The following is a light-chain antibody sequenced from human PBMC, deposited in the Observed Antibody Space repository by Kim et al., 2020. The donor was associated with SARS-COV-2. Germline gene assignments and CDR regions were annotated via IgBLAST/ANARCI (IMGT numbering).Light chain of an antibody. J-gene: IGLJ2*01. CDR3: SSYSRTNTLL. Sequence: GQSTTISCPGTSSDIGTSKYVSWYQQHPGKAPKLIIYDVSNRPSGVSNRFSGSKSGNTASLTISGLQAEDEADYYCSSYSRTNTLLFGAGTQLTVL. V-gene: IGLV2-14*04. CDR2: DVS. CDR1: SSDIGTSKY.